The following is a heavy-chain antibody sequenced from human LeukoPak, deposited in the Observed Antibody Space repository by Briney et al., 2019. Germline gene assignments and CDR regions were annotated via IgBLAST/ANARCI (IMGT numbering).Heavy chain of an antibody. CDR2: INPNSGGT. CDR1: GYTFTGYC. Sequence: ASVKVSCKASGYTFTGYCMHWVRQAPGQGLEWMGWINPNSGGTNYAQKFQGRVTMTRDTSISTAYMELSRLRSDDTAVYYCARSSSSWYLTYYFDYWGQGTLVTVSS. J-gene: IGHJ4*02. D-gene: IGHD6-13*01. V-gene: IGHV1-2*02. CDR3: ARSSSSWYLTYYFDY.